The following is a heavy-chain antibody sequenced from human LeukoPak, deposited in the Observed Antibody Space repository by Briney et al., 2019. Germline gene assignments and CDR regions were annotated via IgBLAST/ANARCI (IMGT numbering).Heavy chain of an antibody. CDR1: GFTFSSYS. Sequence: GGSLRLSCAASGFTFSSYSMNWVRQAPGKGLEWVLSISSSSSYIYYADSVKGRFTISRDNAKNSLYLQMNSLRAEDTAVYYCARDLTLGLTNDYWGQGTLVTVSS. CDR2: ISSSSSYI. J-gene: IGHJ4*02. CDR3: ARDLTLGLTNDY. V-gene: IGHV3-21*01. D-gene: IGHD3/OR15-3a*01.